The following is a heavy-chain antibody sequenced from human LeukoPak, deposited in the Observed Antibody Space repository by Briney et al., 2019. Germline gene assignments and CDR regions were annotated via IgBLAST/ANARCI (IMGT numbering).Heavy chain of an antibody. CDR2: ISSSSSYI. CDR3: ARSARDYYYDSSGLMYYFDY. J-gene: IGHJ4*02. Sequence: GGPLRLPCAASGFTFSSYSMNWVRQAPGKGLEWVSSISSSSSYIYYADSVKGRFTISRDNAKNSLYLQMNSLRAEDTAVYYCARSARDYYYDSSGLMYYFDYWGQGTLVTVSS. V-gene: IGHV3-21*01. CDR1: GFTFSSYS. D-gene: IGHD3-22*01.